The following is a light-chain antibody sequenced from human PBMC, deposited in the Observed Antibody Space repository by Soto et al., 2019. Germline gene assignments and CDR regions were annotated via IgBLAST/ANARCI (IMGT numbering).Light chain of an antibody. CDR3: QQYNSYSPS. CDR1: QGISSS. J-gene: IGKJ4*01. CDR2: KAS. Sequence: IQLTQSPSSLSASVGDRVTITCRASQGISSSLAWYQQKPGKAPKLLIYKASSLESGVPSRFSGSGSGTEFTLTISSLQPDDFATYYCQQYNSYSPSFGGGTKVEIK. V-gene: IGKV1-5*03.